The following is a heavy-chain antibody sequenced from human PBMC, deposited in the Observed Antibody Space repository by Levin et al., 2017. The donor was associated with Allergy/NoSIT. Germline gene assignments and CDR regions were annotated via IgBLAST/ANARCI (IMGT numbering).Heavy chain of an antibody. CDR3: AKATYSGSYFADF. CDR2: ISSDERNK. V-gene: IGHV3-30*18. D-gene: IGHD1-26*01. J-gene: IGHJ4*02. CDR1: GFRFSTYG. Sequence: GESLKISCVAAGFRFSTYGMHWVRQSPGRGLEWVAAISSDERNKHYTDSVKGRFTISRDNSKNTLFLQMNSLTLDDTALYYCAKATYSGSYFADFWGQGTLIPVS.